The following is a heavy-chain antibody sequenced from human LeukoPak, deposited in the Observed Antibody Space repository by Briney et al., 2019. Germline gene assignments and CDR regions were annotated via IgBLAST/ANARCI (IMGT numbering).Heavy chain of an antibody. J-gene: IGHJ4*02. CDR2: INHSGST. CDR3: ARELPVNNFWSVNYPKYYFDS. V-gene: IGHV4-34*01. Sequence: SETLSLTCAVYGGSFSGYYWSWIRQPPGKGLEWIGGINHSGSTNYNPSLKSRVTISVDTSKNQFSLKLSSVTAADTAVYYCARELPVNNFWSVNYPKYYFDSWGQGTLVTVSP. CDR1: GGSFSGYY. D-gene: IGHD3-3*01.